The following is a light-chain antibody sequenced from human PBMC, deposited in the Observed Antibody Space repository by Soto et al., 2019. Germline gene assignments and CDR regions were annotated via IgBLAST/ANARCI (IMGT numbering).Light chain of an antibody. CDR2: DAS. CDR1: QSIFRW. J-gene: IGKJ2*03. V-gene: IGKV1-5*01. Sequence: DIQMTQSPSIVSASLGDRVTISCRASQSIFRWLAWYQQKRGKAPKLLIYDASTLESGVPHRFSGSGYETEFTLSIDGLQSDDFAVYYCHQYKSYLSSFGQGTELEI. CDR3: HQYKSYLSS.